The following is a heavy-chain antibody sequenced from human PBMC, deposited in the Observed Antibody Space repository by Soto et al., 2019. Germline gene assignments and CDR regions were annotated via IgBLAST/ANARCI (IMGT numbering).Heavy chain of an antibody. V-gene: IGHV1-18*04. J-gene: IGHJ4*02. D-gene: IGHD3-3*01. Sequence: GAEGKVCCKASGYTFPSYGISWVRQAPGQGLEWMGWISAYNGNTNYAQKLQGRVTMTTDTSTSTAYMELRSLRSDDTAVYYCAREGLYFDFWSGYWNYWGQGTLVTVSS. CDR1: GYTFPSYG. CDR3: AREGLYFDFWSGYWNY. CDR2: ISAYNGNT.